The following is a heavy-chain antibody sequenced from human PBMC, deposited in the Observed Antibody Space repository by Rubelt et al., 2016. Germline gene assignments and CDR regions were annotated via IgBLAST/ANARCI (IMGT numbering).Heavy chain of an antibody. V-gene: IGHV3-7*01. J-gene: IGHJ4*02. CDR3: VRKGIADY. D-gene: IGHD2-21*01. CDR1: GFTFSSYS. Sequence: EVQLVESGGGLVKPGGSLRLSCAASGFTFSSYSMNWVRQAPEKGLEWVANINQDGSEMYFVDSVRGRFTISRDNTKNSVFLQMNSLSPEDTAVYYCVRKGIADYWGQGTLVTVSS. CDR2: INQDGSEM.